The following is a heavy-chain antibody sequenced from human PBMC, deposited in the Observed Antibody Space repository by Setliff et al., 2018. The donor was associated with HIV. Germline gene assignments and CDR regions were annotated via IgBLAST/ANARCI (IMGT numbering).Heavy chain of an antibody. CDR2: IYTSGST. J-gene: IGHJ5*02. V-gene: IGHV4-4*07. CDR3: ARGQQIVNWCDP. D-gene: IGHD3-22*01. CDR1: GGSISSYY. Sequence: SETLSLTCTVSGGSISSYYWSWIRQPAGKGLEWIGRIYTSGSTNYNPSLKSRVTISVDTSKNQLSLKLSSVTAADTAVYYCARGQQIVNWCDPWGQGTLVTVSS.